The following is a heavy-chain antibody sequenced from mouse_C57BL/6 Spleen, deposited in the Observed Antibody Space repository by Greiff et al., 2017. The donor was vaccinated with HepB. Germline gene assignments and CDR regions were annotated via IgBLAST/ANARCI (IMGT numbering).Heavy chain of an antibody. Sequence: VQLQQSGAELVRPGTSVKVSCKASGYAFTNYLIEWVKQRPGQGLEWIGVINPGSGGTNYNEKFKGKATLTADKSSSTAYMQLSSLTSEDSAVYFCARGSLYEDYFDYWGQGTTLTVSS. CDR1: GYAFTNYL. CDR3: ARGSLYEDYFDY. J-gene: IGHJ2*01. D-gene: IGHD1-1*01. V-gene: IGHV1-54*01. CDR2: INPGSGGT.